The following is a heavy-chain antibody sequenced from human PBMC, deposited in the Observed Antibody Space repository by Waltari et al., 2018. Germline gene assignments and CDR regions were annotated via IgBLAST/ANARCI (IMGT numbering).Heavy chain of an antibody. J-gene: IGHJ6*03. D-gene: IGHD2-2*01. V-gene: IGHV4-34*01. CDR3: ARGLPVDCSSTSCFHYYMDV. CDR2: INHSGST. CDR1: GGSFSGYY. Sequence: QVQLQQWGAGLLKPSETLSLTCAVYGGSFSGYYWGWIRQPPGKGLEWIGEINHSGSTNYNPSLKSRVTISVDTSKNQFSLKLSSVTAADTAVYYCARGLPVDCSSTSCFHYYMDVWGKGTTVTISS.